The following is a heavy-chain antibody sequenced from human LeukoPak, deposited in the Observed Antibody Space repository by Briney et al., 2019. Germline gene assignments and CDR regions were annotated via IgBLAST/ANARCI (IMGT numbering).Heavy chain of an antibody. V-gene: IGHV1-2*02. J-gene: IGHJ4*02. CDR3: ARGTPAMVDYFDY. CDR2: INPNSGGT. D-gene: IGHD5-18*01. CDR1: GYTFTGYY. Sequence: ASVKVSCKASGYTFTGYYMHWVRQAPGQGPEWMGWINPNSGGTNYAQKFQGRVTMTRDTSTSTVYTELSSLRSEDTAVYYCARGTPAMVDYFDYWGQGTLVTVSS.